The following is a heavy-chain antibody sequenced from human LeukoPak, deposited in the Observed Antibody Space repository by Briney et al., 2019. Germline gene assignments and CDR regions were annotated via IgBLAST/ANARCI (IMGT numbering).Heavy chain of an antibody. CDR2: IHSDGSP. D-gene: IGHD2-15*01. V-gene: IGHV3-66*01. J-gene: IGHJ4*02. CDR1: GFTVSSNY. Sequence: PGGSLRLSCAASGFTVSSNYMSWVRQAPGKGLEWVSVIHSDGSPYYADSVKGRFTISRDNSKSTLYLQMNSLRAEDTAVYYCASLTVVWGQGTLVTVSS. CDR3: ASLTVV.